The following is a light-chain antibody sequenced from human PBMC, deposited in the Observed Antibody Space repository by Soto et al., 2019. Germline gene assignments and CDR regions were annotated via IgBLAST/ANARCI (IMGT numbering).Light chain of an antibody. Sequence: DIQMTQSPSTLSASVGDRVTITCRASQSIGDYLAWYQDKPGKAPRLLIYDASNLKSGVPSRFSGSGSGTEFTLTIANLQPDDFATYYCQQYNDYSATFGQGTKVEIK. V-gene: IGKV1-5*01. CDR3: QQYNDYSAT. J-gene: IGKJ1*01. CDR2: DAS. CDR1: QSIGDY.